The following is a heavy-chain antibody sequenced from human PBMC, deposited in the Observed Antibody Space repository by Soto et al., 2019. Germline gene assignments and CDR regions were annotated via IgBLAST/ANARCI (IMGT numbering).Heavy chain of an antibody. CDR2: ISHTGTT. V-gene: IGHV4-4*02. D-gene: IGHD2-21*02. CDR1: GDSISGSQW. CDR3: ARDHRLAYCGGDCYSVFDY. Sequence: TLSLTCAVSGDSISGSQWWSWVRLPPGKGLEWIGEISHTGTTNYNPSLKSRVTMSVDKPKNQFSLKLSSVTAADTAVYYCARDHRLAYCGGDCYSVFDYWGQGTLVTVSS. J-gene: IGHJ4*02.